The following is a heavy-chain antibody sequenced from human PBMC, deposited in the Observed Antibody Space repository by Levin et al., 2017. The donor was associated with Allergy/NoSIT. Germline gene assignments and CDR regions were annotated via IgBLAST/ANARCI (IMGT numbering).Heavy chain of an antibody. CDR3: ARDDRDGYNYGWFDP. V-gene: IGHV4-4*07. CDR1: GGSISSYY. CDR2: IYTSGST. J-gene: IGHJ5*02. Sequence: ASETLSLTCTVSGGSISSYYWSWIRQPAGKGLEWIGRIYTSGSTNYNPSLKSRVTMSVDTSKNQFSLKLSSVTAADTAVYYCARDDRDGYNYGWFDPWGQGTLVTVSS. D-gene: IGHD5-24*01.